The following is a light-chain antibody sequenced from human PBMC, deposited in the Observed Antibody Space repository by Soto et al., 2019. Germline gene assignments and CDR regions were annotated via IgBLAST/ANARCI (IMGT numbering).Light chain of an antibody. CDR2: DAS. Sequence: DMQMTQSPSTLSASVVDRGSVTCLASQSISSWLAWYQQKPGKAPKLLIYDASSLESGVPSRFSGSGSGTEFTLTISSLQPDDFATYYCQQYNSYSWTFGQGTKVDIK. V-gene: IGKV1-5*01. J-gene: IGKJ1*01. CDR3: QQYNSYSWT. CDR1: QSISSW.